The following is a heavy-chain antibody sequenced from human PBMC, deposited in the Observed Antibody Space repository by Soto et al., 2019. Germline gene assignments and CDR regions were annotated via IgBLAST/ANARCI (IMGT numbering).Heavy chain of an antibody. CDR1: GFTFSSYD. J-gene: IGHJ3*02. CDR2: IGTAGDT. V-gene: IGHV3-13*01. Sequence: EVQLVESGGGLVQPGGSLSLSCAASGFTFSSYDMHWVRQATGKGLEWVSAIGTAGDTYYPGSVKGRFTISRENAKISLYLHMNNSRAGDTAVYYWARFSPGDDYAFDIWGQGTMVTVSS. D-gene: IGHD7-27*01. CDR3: ARFSPGDDYAFDI.